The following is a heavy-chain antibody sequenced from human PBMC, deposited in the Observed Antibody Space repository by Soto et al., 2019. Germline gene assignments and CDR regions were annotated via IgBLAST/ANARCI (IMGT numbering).Heavy chain of an antibody. V-gene: IGHV5-51*01. CDR2: IYPGDSDT. D-gene: IGHD4-4*01. J-gene: IGHJ6*03. Sequence: PGESLKISCKGSGYSFTSYWIGWVRQMPGKGLGWMGIIYPGDSDTRYSPSFQGQVTISADKSISTAYLQWSSLKASDTAMYYCARYYSNYVLSDYYYYYMDVWGKGTTVTVSS. CDR1: GYSFTSYW. CDR3: ARYYSNYVLSDYYYYYMDV.